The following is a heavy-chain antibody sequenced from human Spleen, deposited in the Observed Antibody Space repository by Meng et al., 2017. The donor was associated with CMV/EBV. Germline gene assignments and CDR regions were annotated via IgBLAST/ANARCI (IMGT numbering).Heavy chain of an antibody. CDR3: AKDSASGPYYFDH. J-gene: IGHJ4*02. CDR2: ISWSSGSI. CDR1: GFKFDDYA. D-gene: IGHD3-3*01. V-gene: IGHV3-9*01. Sequence: SLKISCAVSGFKFDDYAMAWVRQAPGKGLEWVASISWSSGSIVYADSMKGRFTISRDNAKNSLYLQMNSLRPDDSALYYCAKDSASGPYYFDHWGQGTLVTVSS.